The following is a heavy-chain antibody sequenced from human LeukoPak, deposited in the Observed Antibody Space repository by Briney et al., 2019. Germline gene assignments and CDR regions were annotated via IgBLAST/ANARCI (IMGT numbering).Heavy chain of an antibody. Sequence: PGGSLRLSCAASGFTVSSNYMAWVRQAPGKGLEWVAVIWYDGSNKYYADSVKGRFTISRDNSKNTLYLQMNSLRAEDTAVYYCAKVTGYSSGWYDYWGQGTLVTVSS. J-gene: IGHJ4*02. CDR3: AKVTGYSSGWYDY. CDR1: GFTVSSNY. D-gene: IGHD6-19*01. CDR2: IWYDGSNK. V-gene: IGHV3-33*06.